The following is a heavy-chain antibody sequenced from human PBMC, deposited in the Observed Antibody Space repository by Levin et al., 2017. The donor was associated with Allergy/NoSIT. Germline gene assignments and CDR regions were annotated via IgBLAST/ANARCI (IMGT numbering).Heavy chain of an antibody. J-gene: IGHJ6*02. CDR1: GFTFSSYA. V-gene: IGHV3-23*01. CDR2: ISGSGGST. CDR3: AKQSGDYYDYAMDV. Sequence: GGSLRLSCAASGFTFSSYAMSWVRQAPGKGLEWVSAISGSGGSTYYADSVKGRFTISRDNSKNTLYLQMNSLRAEDTAVYYCAKQSGDYYDYAMDVWGQGTTVTVSS.